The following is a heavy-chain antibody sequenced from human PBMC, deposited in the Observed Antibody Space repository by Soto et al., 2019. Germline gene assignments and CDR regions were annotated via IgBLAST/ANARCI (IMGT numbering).Heavy chain of an antibody. CDR1: GFTFSGSA. CDR3: TRGYGDYVRDY. CDR2: IRSKANNYAT. J-gene: IGHJ4*02. V-gene: IGHV3-73*01. Sequence: EVQLVESGGGLVQPGESLKLSCAVSGFTFSGSAMHWVRQASGKGLEWVGRIRSKANNYATAYAASVKGRFTISRDDSKNTAYLQMNSLKSEDTAVYYCTRGYGDYVRDYWDQGTLVTVSS. D-gene: IGHD4-17*01.